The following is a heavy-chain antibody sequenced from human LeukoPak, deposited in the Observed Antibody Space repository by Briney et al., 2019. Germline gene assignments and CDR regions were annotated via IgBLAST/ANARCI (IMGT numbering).Heavy chain of an antibody. Sequence: PSETLSLTCAVYGGSFSDYFWSWIRQPPGKGLEWIGEISHSGSTTYNPSLRSRVTISVDTSKNQFSLKLSSVTAADTAVYYCAREVEQQLLGHNWFDPWGQGTLVTVSS. V-gene: IGHV4-34*01. J-gene: IGHJ5*02. CDR3: AREVEQQLLGHNWFDP. D-gene: IGHD6-13*01. CDR2: ISHSGST. CDR1: GGSFSDYF.